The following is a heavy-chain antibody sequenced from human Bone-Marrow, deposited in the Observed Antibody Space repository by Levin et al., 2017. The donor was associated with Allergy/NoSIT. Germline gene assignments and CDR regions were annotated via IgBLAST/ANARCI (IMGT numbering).Heavy chain of an antibody. D-gene: IGHD4-17*01. J-gene: IGHJ2*01. CDR2: ISSSGSAI. Sequence: KPGGSLRLSCAASGFTFSDHYMSWIRQAPGKGLEWVSYISSSGSAIFYTDSFKGRFTISRDNAKNSLYLQMNSLRVEDTAVYYCARTTVTNRYYYFDLWGRGSLVTVSS. V-gene: IGHV3-11*01. CDR3: ARTTVTNRYYYFDL. CDR1: GFTFSDHY.